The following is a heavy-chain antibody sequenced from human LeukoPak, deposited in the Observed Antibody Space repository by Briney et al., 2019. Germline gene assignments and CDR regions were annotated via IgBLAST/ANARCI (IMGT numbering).Heavy chain of an antibody. Sequence: HAGGSLRLSCAASGFTFSNYAMHWVRQAPGKGLEWVSLISSGGTYEYYADSVKGRFTISRDNSKNTLYLKLNSLRAEDTAVYYCARDSTYYYDSGSSGPHYFDNWGQGTLVTVSS. CDR1: GFTFSNYA. J-gene: IGHJ4*02. CDR2: ISSGGTYE. V-gene: IGHV3-30*01. D-gene: IGHD3-10*01. CDR3: ARDSTYYYDSGSSGPHYFDN.